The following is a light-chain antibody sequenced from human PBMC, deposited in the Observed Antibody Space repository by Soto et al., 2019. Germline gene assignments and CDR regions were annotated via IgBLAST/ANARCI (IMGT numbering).Light chain of an antibody. Sequence: EIVLTQPPGPLSVSPGDRVTLSCRASQTFNNNYLAWYQQKPAQPPRLLIYGASTPATGTPARFSGSGSGTHFTLTVSRLEPEDFAVYYCQQYGGSAPWTFGPGTKVDIK. CDR3: QQYGGSAPWT. J-gene: IGKJ1*01. V-gene: IGKV3-20*01. CDR2: GAS. CDR1: QTFNNNY.